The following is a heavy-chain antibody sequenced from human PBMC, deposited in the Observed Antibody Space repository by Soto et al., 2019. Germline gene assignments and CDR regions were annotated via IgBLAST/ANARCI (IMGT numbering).Heavy chain of an antibody. CDR3: ARDPSSYDSSGYYPGY. CDR2: ISYDGSNK. D-gene: IGHD3-22*01. CDR1: GFTFSSYA. J-gene: IGHJ4*02. V-gene: IGHV3-30-3*01. Sequence: VGSLRLSCAASGFTFSSYAMHWVGQAPGKGLEWVAVISYDGSNKYYADSVKGRFTISRDNSKNTLYLQMNSLRAEDTAVYYCARDPSSYDSSGYYPGYWGQGTLVTVSS.